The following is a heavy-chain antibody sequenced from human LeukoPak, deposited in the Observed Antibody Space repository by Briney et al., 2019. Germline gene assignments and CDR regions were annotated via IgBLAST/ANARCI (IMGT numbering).Heavy chain of an antibody. CDR1: GFTLSNVW. D-gene: IGHD3-9*01. CDR3: TRDYDILTGYFKGAFDI. V-gene: IGHV3-15*01. CDR2: IKSKTDGGTT. Sequence: PGGSLRLSCAASGFTLSNVWMSGVHQAPGKGLEWVGRIKSKTDGGTTDYSAPVKGRCTISRDDSSNTVYLQMNSLKTEDTAVYYCTRDYDILTGYFKGAFDIWGQGTMVTVSS. J-gene: IGHJ3*02.